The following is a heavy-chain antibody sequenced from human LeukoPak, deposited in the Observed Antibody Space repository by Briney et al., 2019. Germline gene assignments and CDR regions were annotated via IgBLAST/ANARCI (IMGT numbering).Heavy chain of an antibody. CDR3: ATSWRVYGSGRSYAFDI. V-gene: IGHV4-4*07. CDR2: IYTSGST. J-gene: IGHJ3*02. Sequence: PSETLSLTCTVSGGSISSYYWSWVRQPAGKGLEWIGRIYTSGSTNYNPSLTSRVTISGDTSQNKFSLTLTSVTAADKAVYYCATSWRVYGSGRSYAFDIWGQGTMVTVSS. D-gene: IGHD3-10*01. CDR1: GGSISSYY.